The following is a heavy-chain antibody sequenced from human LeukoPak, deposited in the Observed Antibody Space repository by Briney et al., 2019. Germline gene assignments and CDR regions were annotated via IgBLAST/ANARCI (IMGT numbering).Heavy chain of an antibody. J-gene: IGHJ4*02. CDR2: IRKKAHSYTT. CDR3: ARVSPIGVYYFHY. Sequence: GGSLRLSCAASGFIFSDHYMDWVRQAPGKGLEWVGHIRKKAHSYTTEYTASVKGRFTISRDDSKNSLYLQMNSLKTEDTAVYYCARVSPIGVYYFHYWGQGALVTVSS. V-gene: IGHV3-72*01. D-gene: IGHD5/OR15-5a*01. CDR1: GFIFSDHY.